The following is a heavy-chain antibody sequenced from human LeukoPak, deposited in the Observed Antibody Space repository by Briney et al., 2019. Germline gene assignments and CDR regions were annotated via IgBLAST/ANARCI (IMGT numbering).Heavy chain of an antibody. V-gene: IGHV3-23*01. J-gene: IGHJ5*02. CDR2: ISGSGGST. Sequence: GGSLRLSCAASGFTFSSYAMSWVRQAPGKGLEWVSAISGSGGSTYYADSVKGRFTISRDNAKNTLYLQMNSLRAEDTAVYYCARAARADCTSPTCHSWLAPWGQGTQVTVSS. D-gene: IGHD2/OR15-2a*01. CDR1: GFTFSSYA. CDR3: ARAARADCTSPTCHSWLAP.